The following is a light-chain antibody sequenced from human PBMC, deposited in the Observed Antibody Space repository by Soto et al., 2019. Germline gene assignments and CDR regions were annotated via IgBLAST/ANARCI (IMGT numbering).Light chain of an antibody. Sequence: DLQMTQSPSSLSASVGDRVTITCQASQDISNYLNWYQQKPGKAPKLLIYDASNLETGAPSRFSGSGSGTDFTFTISSLQPEDIATYYCQQYDNLPLGFGGGTKVEIK. V-gene: IGKV1-33*01. CDR2: DAS. CDR1: QDISNY. J-gene: IGKJ4*01. CDR3: QQYDNLPLG.